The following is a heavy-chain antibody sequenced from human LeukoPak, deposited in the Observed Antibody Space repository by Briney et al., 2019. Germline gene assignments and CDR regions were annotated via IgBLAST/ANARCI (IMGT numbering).Heavy chain of an antibody. J-gene: IGHJ4*02. CDR1: GFTFTTYW. D-gene: IGHD6-19*01. Sequence: GGSLRLSCAASGFTFTTYWMSWVRQAPGKGLEWVSGINWNGGSTGYADSVRGRFTISRDNAKNSLYLQMNSLRAEDTAVYYCAGVRAGTLPGYWGQGTLVTVSS. CDR2: INWNGGST. CDR3: AGVRAGTLPGY. V-gene: IGHV3-20*04.